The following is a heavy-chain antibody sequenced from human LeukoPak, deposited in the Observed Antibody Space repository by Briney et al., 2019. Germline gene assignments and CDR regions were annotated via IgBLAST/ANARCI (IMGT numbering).Heavy chain of an antibody. V-gene: IGHV4-31*03. CDR1: GGSITSGRYY. CDR3: ARATFDLLACYYPDS. J-gene: IGHJ4*02. D-gene: IGHD3-9*01. CDR2: SYYTGST. Sequence: PSETLSLTCSVSGGSITSGRYYWTWIRQYPEKGLEWIGYSYYTGSTHYKPSLKSRAAISLDKSKNQFSLNLTSATAADPAVYYCARATFDLLACYYPDSLGQGTLVTVSS.